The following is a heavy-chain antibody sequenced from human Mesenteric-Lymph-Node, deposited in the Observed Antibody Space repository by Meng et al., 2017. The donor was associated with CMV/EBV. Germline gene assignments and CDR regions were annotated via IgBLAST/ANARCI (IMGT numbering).Heavy chain of an antibody. CDR1: GVSISSSSYY. CDR3: VRETVDYNFPRYFDY. J-gene: IGHJ4*02. D-gene: IGHD1-20*01. CDR2: IYYSGTT. V-gene: IGHV4-39*06. Sequence: SETLSLTCSVSGVSISSSSYYWGWIRQPPGKGLEWIGNIYYSGTTYYNPSLKSRVTISVDTSKEQFTLKLSSVTAADTAVYYCVRETVDYNFPRYFDYWGQGRLVTVSS.